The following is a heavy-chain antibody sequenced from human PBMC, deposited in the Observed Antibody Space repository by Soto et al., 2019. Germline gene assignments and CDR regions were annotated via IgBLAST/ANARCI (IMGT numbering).Heavy chain of an antibody. CDR3: AADRIRPYYDSSGYYPDAFDI. Sequence: ASVKVSCKASGFTFTGSAVQWVRQARGQRLEWIGWIVVGSGNTNYAQKFQERVTITRDMSTSTAYMELSSLRSEDTAVYYCAADRIRPYYDSSGYYPDAFDIWGQGTMVTVSS. CDR1: GFTFTGSA. CDR2: IVVGSGNT. D-gene: IGHD3-22*01. V-gene: IGHV1-58*01. J-gene: IGHJ3*02.